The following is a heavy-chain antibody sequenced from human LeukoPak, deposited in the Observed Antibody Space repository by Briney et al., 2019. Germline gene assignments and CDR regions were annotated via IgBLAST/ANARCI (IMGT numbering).Heavy chain of an antibody. CDR1: GFTFSSYW. CDR2: IKQDGSEK. Sequence: PGGSLRLSCAASGFTFSSYWMSWVRQAPGKGLEWVAIIKQDGSEKYYVDSVKGRFTISRDNAKNSLYLQMNSLRAEDTAVYYSSLEGRSWYRYFQHWGQGTLVTVSS. V-gene: IGHV3-7*05. D-gene: IGHD6-13*01. CDR3: SLEGRSWYRYFQH. J-gene: IGHJ1*01.